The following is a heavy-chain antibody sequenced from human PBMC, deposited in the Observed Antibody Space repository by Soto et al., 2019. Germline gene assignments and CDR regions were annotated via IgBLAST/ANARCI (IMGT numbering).Heavy chain of an antibody. CDR3: ARWGTTGGLDV. CDR1: GFTLGGYF. J-gene: IGHJ1*01. V-gene: IGHV3-30*19. Sequence: QVQLVESGGGVVQPGTSLRVSWLGWGFTLGGYFIHWVLQAPGKGLEWVALTSYDGSDKYYDDSVRGRFTISRDNSRNTVDLQMDSLRLEDTALYYCARWGTTGGLDVWGQGTLVSVSS. D-gene: IGHD3-16*01. CDR2: TSYDGSDK.